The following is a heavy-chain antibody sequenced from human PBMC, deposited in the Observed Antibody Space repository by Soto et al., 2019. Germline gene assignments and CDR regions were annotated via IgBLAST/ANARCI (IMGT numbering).Heavy chain of an antibody. CDR1: GFTFRDYA. D-gene: IGHD3-10*01. CDR2: VSGSLDSA. J-gene: IGHJ3*02. Sequence: EVQWLESGGALGQPGGSLRLSCEVSGFTFRDYAMSWVRQAPGKGLEWVSTVSGSLDSAYYSDAVKGRFTVSRDHSRNVLYLQMDSLRAEDTGVYYCAKDSGLPGDFGILIHAFDIWGQGTLVTVSS. V-gene: IGHV3-23*01. CDR3: AKDSGLPGDFGILIHAFDI.